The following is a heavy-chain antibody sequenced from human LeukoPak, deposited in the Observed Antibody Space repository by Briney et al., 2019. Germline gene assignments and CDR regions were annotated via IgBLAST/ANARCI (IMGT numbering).Heavy chain of an antibody. D-gene: IGHD2/OR15-2a*01. CDR2: IYYSGST. CDR3: ARDNRIYYGMDV. Sequence: WIVYIYYSGSTNYNPSLKSRVTISVDTSKNQFSLKLSSVTAADTAVYYCARDNRIYYGMDVWGQGTTVTVSS. V-gene: IGHV4-59*01. J-gene: IGHJ6*02.